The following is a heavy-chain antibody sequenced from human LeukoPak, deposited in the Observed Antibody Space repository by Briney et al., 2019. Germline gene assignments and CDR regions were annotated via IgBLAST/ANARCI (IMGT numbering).Heavy chain of an antibody. J-gene: IGHJ3*02. D-gene: IGHD2-15*01. V-gene: IGHV1-24*01. CDR3: AYSLSDTFDI. CDR2: FDPEDGET. CDR1: GYTLTELS. Sequence: ASVKVSCKVSGYTLTELSMHWVRQAPGKGLEWMGGFDPEDGETIYAQKLQGRVTMTTDTSTSTAYMELRSLRSDDTAVYYCAYSLSDTFDIWGQGTMVTVSS.